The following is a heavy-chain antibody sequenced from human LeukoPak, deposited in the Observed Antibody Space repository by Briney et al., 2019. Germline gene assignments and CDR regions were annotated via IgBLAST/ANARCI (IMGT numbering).Heavy chain of an antibody. CDR2: INHSGST. J-gene: IGHJ4*02. Sequence: PSETLSLTCAVYGGSFSGYYWSWIRQPPGKGLEWIGEINHSGSTYYNPSLKSRVTISVDRSKNQFSLKPSSVTAADTAVYYCARPRYSYAYFDYWGQGTLVTVSS. V-gene: IGHV4-34*01. CDR3: ARPRYSYAYFDY. D-gene: IGHD5-18*01. CDR1: GGSFSGYY.